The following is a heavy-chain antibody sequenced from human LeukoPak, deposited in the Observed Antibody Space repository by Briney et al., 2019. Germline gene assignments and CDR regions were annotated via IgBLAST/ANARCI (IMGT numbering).Heavy chain of an antibody. J-gene: IGHJ4*02. CDR1: GGTFSSYA. Sequence: GASVKVSCKASGGTFSSYAISWVRQAPGQGLEWMGGIIPIFGTANYAQKFQGRVTITTDESTSTAYMELSSLRSEDTAVYYCARGGYSYGAMDIVATAFDYWGQGILVTVSS. CDR2: IIPIFGTA. D-gene: IGHD5-12*01. V-gene: IGHV1-69*05. CDR3: ARGGYSYGAMDIVATAFDY.